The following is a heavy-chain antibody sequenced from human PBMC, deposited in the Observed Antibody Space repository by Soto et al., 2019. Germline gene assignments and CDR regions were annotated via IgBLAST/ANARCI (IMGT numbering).Heavy chain of an antibody. CDR1: GFTFSSYA. CDR2: ITYIGVAT. Sequence: EGQLLESGGGLVQPGGSLRLSCAASGFTFSSYAMAWVRQAPGKGLEWVSGITYIGVATFYSDSVKGRFTISRDNSKNTLYLQMNSLRAEDTAVYYCAKVSSLYGDYVPASGLDDFWGQGTLVTVSS. CDR3: AKVSSLYGDYVPASGLDDF. D-gene: IGHD4-17*01. J-gene: IGHJ4*02. V-gene: IGHV3-23*01.